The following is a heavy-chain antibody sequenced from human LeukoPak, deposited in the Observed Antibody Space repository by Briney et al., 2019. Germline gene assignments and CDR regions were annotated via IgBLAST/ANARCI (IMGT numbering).Heavy chain of an antibody. CDR3: AKDRNSGYHDNPYDF. V-gene: IGHV3-23*01. D-gene: IGHD3-22*01. CDR2: ITGTGGMT. Sequence: GGSLRHSCAAPGFPFSIYAMSWVRQAPGKGLEWVSAITGTGGMTYYADSVKGRFTISRDNSKNTLYLQMNSLRADDTALYYCAKDRNSGYHDNPYDFWGQGTQVIVSS. CDR1: GFPFSIYA. J-gene: IGHJ4*02.